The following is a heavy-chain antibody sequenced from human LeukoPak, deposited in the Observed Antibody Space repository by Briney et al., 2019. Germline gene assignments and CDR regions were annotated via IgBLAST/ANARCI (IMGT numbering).Heavy chain of an antibody. D-gene: IGHD4-17*01. V-gene: IGHV3-21*01. Sequence: PGGSLRLSCAASGFTFSSYSMNWVRQAPGKGLEWVSSISNSSSYIYYADSVKGRFTISRDNAKNSLYLQMNSLRAEDTAVYYCARDFGFGYDYGDYVTIGSYWGQGTLVTVSS. CDR1: GFTFSSYS. J-gene: IGHJ4*02. CDR2: ISNSSSYI. CDR3: ARDFGFGYDYGDYVTIGSY.